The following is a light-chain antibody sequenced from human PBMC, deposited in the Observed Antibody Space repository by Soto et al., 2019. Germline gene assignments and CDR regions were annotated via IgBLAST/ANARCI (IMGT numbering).Light chain of an antibody. Sequence: DIRMSKSPSSVSACEGKGVTITCLASQSISTYLNWYQKKPGKAPNLLIYDASRLQSGVPSRFSGSGGGTDFTLSISSVPPDDFATYFCQQSYMDPIPFGQGTRLEIK. CDR2: DAS. J-gene: IGKJ5*01. CDR3: QQSYMDPIP. V-gene: IGKV1-39*01. CDR1: QSISTY.